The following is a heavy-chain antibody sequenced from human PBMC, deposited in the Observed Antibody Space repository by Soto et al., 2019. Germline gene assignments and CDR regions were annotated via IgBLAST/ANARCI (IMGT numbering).Heavy chain of an antibody. V-gene: IGHV3-23*01. CDR2: IGSGSP. CDR3: AQDLGSSWYHYNSFAP. J-gene: IGHJ5*02. CDR1: GFTFSGYA. D-gene: IGHD6-13*01. Sequence: EVQLLESGGGLVQPGGSLRLSCAASGFTFSGYAMSWVRQAPGKGLEWVSAIGSGSPFYADSVKGRFTISRDNANIMLYLQMNRLRADDTAVYFCAQDLGSSWYHYNSFAPGCQGTLVTVSS.